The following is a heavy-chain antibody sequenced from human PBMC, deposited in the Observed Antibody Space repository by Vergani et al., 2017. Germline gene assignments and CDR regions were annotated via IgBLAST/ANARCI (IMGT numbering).Heavy chain of an antibody. J-gene: IGHJ4*02. D-gene: IGHD6-13*01. Sequence: QVQLVQSGAEVKKPGASVKVSCKASGYTFTSYDINWVRQATGQGLEWMGWMNPNSGNTGYAQKFQGRVTMTRNTSISTAYMELGSLRSEDTAVYYCARAARGIAAAGPGYWGQGTLVTVSS. CDR2: MNPNSGNT. V-gene: IGHV1-8*01. CDR1: GYTFTSYD. CDR3: ARAARGIAAAGPGY.